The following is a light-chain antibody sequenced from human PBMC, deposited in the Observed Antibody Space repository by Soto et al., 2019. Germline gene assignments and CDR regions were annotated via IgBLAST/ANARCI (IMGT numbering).Light chain of an antibody. CDR1: SSNIGTNY. Sequence: QSVLTQPPSVSAAPGQKVTISCSGSSSNIGTNYVFWYQQLPGTAPKLLIYDNDKRPSGIPDRFSGSKSGTSATLGITGLQNGDEAAYYCATWDRSLSVGVFGGGTKLTVL. V-gene: IGLV1-51*01. J-gene: IGLJ2*01. CDR3: ATWDRSLSVGV. CDR2: DND.